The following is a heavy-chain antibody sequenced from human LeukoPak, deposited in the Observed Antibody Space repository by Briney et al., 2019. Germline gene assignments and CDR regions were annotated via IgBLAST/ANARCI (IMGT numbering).Heavy chain of an antibody. Sequence: PSETLSLTCTVSGGSISSSNYYWGWIRQPPGKGLEWIGSIDYSGSTYHNPSPKSRVTISVDTSKNQFSLKLSSVTAADTAVYYCADCRSTSCYARFDHWGQGTLVTVSS. CDR3: ADCRSTSCYARFDH. V-gene: IGHV4-39*01. D-gene: IGHD2-2*01. CDR2: IDYSGST. CDR1: GGSISSSNYY. J-gene: IGHJ4*02.